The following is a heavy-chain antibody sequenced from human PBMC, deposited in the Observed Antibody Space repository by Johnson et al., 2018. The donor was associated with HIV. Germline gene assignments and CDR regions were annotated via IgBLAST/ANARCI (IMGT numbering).Heavy chain of an antibody. V-gene: IGHV3-9*01. J-gene: IGHJ3*02. CDR1: GFTFDDYA. CDR2: ISWNSGSI. D-gene: IGHD6-25*01. Sequence: VQLVESGGGLVQPGRSLRLSCAASGFTFDDYAMHWVRQAPGKGLEWVSGISWNSGSIGYADSVKGRFTISRDNAKNSLYLQMNSLRAEDTALYYCAKASGLGAFDIWGQGTMVTVSS. CDR3: AKASGLGAFDI.